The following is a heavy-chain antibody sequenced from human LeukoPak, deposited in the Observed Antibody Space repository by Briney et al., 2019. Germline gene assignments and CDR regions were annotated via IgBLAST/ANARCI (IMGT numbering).Heavy chain of an antibody. V-gene: IGHV1-2*02. CDR3: ARDRVAVAGSYMDV. J-gene: IGHJ6*03. Sequence: SVKVSCKASGYTFTGYYMHWVRQAPGQGLELMGWINPNSGGTNYAQKFQGRVTMTRDTSISTAYMELSRLRSDDTAVYYCARDRVAVAGSYMDVWGKGTTVTVSS. CDR2: INPNSGGT. D-gene: IGHD6-19*01. CDR1: GYTFTGYY.